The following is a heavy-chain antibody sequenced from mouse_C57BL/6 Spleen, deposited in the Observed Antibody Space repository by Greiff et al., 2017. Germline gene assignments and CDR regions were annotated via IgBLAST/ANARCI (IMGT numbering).Heavy chain of an antibody. J-gene: IGHJ2*01. D-gene: IGHD2-5*01. CDR3: ATVGVYSITDSFDY. V-gene: IGHV6-6*01. CDR1: GFTFSDAW. Sequence: DVQLVESGGGLVQPGGSMKLSCAASGFTFSDAWMDWVRQSPEKGLEWVAEIRNKANNHATYYAKSVKGRFTISRDDSKSSVYLQMNSLRAEDTGMYNCATVGVYSITDSFDYWGQGTPLTVSS. CDR2: IRNKANNHAT.